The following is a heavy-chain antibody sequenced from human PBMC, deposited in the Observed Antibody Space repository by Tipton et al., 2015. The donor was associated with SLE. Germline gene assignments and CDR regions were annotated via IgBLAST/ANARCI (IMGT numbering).Heavy chain of an antibody. J-gene: IGHJ3*02. CDR1: GGSFSGYY. D-gene: IGHD6-13*01. CDR2: IYTSGST. CDR3: ASTGYSRVDI. V-gene: IGHV4-34*01. Sequence: TLSLTCAVYGGSFSGYYWSWIRQPPGKGLEWIGYIYTSGSTNYNPSLKSRVTISVDKSKNQFSLKLSSVTAADTAVYYCASTGYSRVDIWGQGTMVTVSS.